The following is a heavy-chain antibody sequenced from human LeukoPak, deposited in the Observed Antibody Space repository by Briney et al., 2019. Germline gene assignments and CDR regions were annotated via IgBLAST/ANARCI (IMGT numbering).Heavy chain of an antibody. J-gene: IGHJ4*02. D-gene: IGHD6-19*01. CDR2: ISYDGSNK. V-gene: IGHV3-30*18. CDR1: GFTFSSYG. CDR3: ANLAVAGHFDY. Sequence: GGSLRLPCAASGFTFSSYGMHWVRQAPGKGLEWVAVISYDGSNKYYADSVKGRFTISRDNSKNTLYLQMNSLRAEDTAVYYCANLAVAGHFDYWGQGTLVTVSS.